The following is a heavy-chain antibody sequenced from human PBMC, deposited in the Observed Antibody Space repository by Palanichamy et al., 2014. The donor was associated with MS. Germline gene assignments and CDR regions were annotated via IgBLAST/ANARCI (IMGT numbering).Heavy chain of an antibody. D-gene: IGHD3-10*01. V-gene: IGHV4-39*01. CDR3: ASGSGSYYNADY. CDR1: GGSISSSSYY. Sequence: QLQLQESGPGLVKPSETLSLTCTVSGGSISSSSYYWGWIRQPPGKGLEWIGSIYYSGSTYYNPSLKSRVTISVDTSKNQFSLKLSSVTAADMAVYYCASGSGSYYNADYWGQGTLVTVSS. J-gene: IGHJ4*02. CDR2: IYYSGST.